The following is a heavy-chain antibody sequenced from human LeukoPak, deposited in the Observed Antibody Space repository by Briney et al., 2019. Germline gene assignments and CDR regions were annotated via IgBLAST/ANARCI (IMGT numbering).Heavy chain of an antibody. CDR1: AASIRGYY. J-gene: IGHJ4*02. CDR3: ARTPYYDSSGYYNDY. CDR2: IYYIGST. V-gene: IGHV4-59*01. D-gene: IGHD3-22*01. Sequence: SXXLSLTCTVSAASIRGYYWSWIRQPPGKGLEWIGYIYYIGSTNYNPSLKSRVTISVDTSKNQFSLKLRSVTAADTAVYYCARTPYYDSSGYYNDYWGQGTLVTVSS.